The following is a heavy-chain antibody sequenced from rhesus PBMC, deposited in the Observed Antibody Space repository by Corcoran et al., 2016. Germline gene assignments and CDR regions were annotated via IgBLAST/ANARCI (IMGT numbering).Heavy chain of an antibody. V-gene: IGHV4-173*01. CDR3: ARVTMGSRFEV. Sequence: QLQLQESGPGLVKPSETLSLTCAVSVGSISSNYWSWIRQPPGKGLEWIGRISGSGGRTDYNPTLKRRDTIATDTAKNQFSLKLSSVTAADTAVYYCARVTMGSRFEVWGPGVLVTVSS. CDR1: VGSISSNY. D-gene: IGHD4-17*01. CDR2: ISGSGGRT. J-gene: IGHJ5-1*01.